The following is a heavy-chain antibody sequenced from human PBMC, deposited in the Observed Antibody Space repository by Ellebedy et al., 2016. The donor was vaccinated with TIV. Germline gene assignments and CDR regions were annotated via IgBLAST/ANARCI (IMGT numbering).Heavy chain of an antibody. Sequence: GESLKISCAASGFTFSSYDMHWVRQAPGKGLEWVSDISGSGAGTYYADSVKGRFTISRDHSKNTLYLQMNSLRAGDTAVYYCVRDRYCSADSCYWVDHWGQGTLVTVSS. CDR3: VRDRYCSADSCYWVDH. J-gene: IGHJ5*02. D-gene: IGHD2-15*01. V-gene: IGHV3-23*01. CDR1: GFTFSSYD. CDR2: ISGSGAGT.